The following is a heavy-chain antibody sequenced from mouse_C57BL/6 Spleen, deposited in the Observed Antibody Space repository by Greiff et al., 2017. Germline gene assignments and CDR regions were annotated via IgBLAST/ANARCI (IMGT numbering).Heavy chain of an antibody. D-gene: IGHD2-2*01. CDR3: ARDRDGYDGFDY. CDR1: GFTFSDYY. Sequence: EVNLVESEGGLVQPGSSMKLSCTASGFTFSDYYMAWVRQVPEKGLEWVANINYDGSSTYYLDSLKSRFIISRDNAKNILYLQMSSLKSEDTATYYCARDRDGYDGFDYWGQGTTLTVSS. V-gene: IGHV5-16*01. J-gene: IGHJ2*01. CDR2: INYDGSST.